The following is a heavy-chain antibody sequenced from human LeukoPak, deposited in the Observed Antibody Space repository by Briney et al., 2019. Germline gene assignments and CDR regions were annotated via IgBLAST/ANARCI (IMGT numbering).Heavy chain of an antibody. V-gene: IGHV3-23*01. J-gene: IGHJ4*02. CDR1: GFSFSSYA. CDR2: IIHSGDVA. D-gene: IGHD3-10*01. CDR3: VKDETVSGVNYFAS. Sequence: AGGSLRLSCSASGFSFSSYAMRWVRQSPGKGLEWVSGIIHSGDVAFYVDSVKGRFTISRDNSKGTLYLQMSSLRAEDTAMYYCVKDETVSGVNYFASWGQGTLVTVSS.